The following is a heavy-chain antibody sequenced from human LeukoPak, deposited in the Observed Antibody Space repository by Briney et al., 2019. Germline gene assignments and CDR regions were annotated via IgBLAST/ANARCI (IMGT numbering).Heavy chain of an antibody. CDR1: GFTFRDYW. Sequence: GGSLRLSCAASGFTFRDYWMSWVRQAPGKGLEWVANIKTDGTEAYYMDSVKGRFNISRDNAKNAPYLQMSSLRTEDTAVYYCARDYDFWSGYFDWWGQGTRVTVSS. D-gene: IGHD3-3*01. CDR3: ARDYDFWSGYFDW. CDR2: IKTDGTEA. V-gene: IGHV3-7*05. J-gene: IGHJ4*02.